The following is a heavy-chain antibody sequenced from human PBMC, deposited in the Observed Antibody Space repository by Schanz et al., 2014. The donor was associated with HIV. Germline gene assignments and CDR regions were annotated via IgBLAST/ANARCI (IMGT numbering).Heavy chain of an antibody. CDR2: ISWNSARR. D-gene: IGHD3-16*01. V-gene: IGHV3-9*01. CDR3: TRDRFQGGTRGGYYYYGMDV. J-gene: IGHJ6*02. CDR1: GFTFEDYA. Sequence: EVHLLVESGGGLVQPGVSLRLSCAASGFTFEDYAMHWVRPAPGKGLEWVSDISWNSARRDYADSVKGRFTISRDNAKNSLYLQMSSLRAEDTAVYYCTRDRFQGGTRGGYYYYGMDVWGQGISVTVSS.